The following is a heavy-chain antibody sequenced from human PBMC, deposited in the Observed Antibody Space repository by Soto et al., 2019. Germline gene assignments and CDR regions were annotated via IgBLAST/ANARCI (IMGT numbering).Heavy chain of an antibody. J-gene: IGHJ6*02. D-gene: IGHD6-6*01. Sequence: LPCTFPGGSVSSGGYYWTWSRQDPGKGLEWIGYIYYSGSTYYDPSLKSRVTISVDTSKNQFSLKLSSVTAEDTAVYYCAREIEGRSSYIYYYYGMEVWGQGTTVTVSS. CDR2: IYYSGST. CDR3: AREIEGRSSYIYYYYGMEV. CDR1: GGSVSSGGYY. V-gene: IGHV4-31*03.